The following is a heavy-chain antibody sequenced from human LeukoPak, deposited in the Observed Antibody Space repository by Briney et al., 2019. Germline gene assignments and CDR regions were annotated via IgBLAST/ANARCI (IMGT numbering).Heavy chain of an antibody. Sequence: GASVKVSCKASGYTFTSYYMHWVRQAPGQGLEWMGWINPNSGGTNYAQKFQGRVTMTRDTSISTAYMELSRLRSDDTAVYYCARDQVVVVPARYYYMDVWGKGTTVTVSS. CDR2: INPNSGGT. CDR1: GYTFTSYY. D-gene: IGHD2-2*01. CDR3: ARDQVVVVPARYYYMDV. V-gene: IGHV1-2*02. J-gene: IGHJ6*03.